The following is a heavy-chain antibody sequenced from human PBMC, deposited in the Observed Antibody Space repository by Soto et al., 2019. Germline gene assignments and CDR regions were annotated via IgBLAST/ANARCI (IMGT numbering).Heavy chain of an antibody. J-gene: IGHJ6*04. CDR2: INHSGST. CDR3: ATRLLVRGVIILD. D-gene: IGHD3-10*01. V-gene: IGHV4-34*01. CDR1: GGSFSGYY. Sequence: SETLSLTCAVYGGSFSGYYWSWIRQPPGKGLEWIGEINHSGSTNYNPSLKSRVTISVDTSKNQFSLKLSSVTAADTAVYYCATRLLVRGVIILDWGKGTTVTVSS.